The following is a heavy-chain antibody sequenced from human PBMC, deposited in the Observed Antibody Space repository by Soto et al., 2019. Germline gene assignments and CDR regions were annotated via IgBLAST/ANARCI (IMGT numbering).Heavy chain of an antibody. Sequence: SVKVSCKASGYTFTSYDMNWVRQGPGQGLEWMGRIIPILGIANYAQKFQGRVTITADKSTSTAYMELSSLRSEDTAVYYCAGTTRSGPTLFDYWGQGTLVTVSS. CDR3: AGTTRSGPTLFDY. V-gene: IGHV1-69*04. J-gene: IGHJ4*02. CDR2: IIPILGIA. CDR1: GYTFTSYD. D-gene: IGHD2-15*01.